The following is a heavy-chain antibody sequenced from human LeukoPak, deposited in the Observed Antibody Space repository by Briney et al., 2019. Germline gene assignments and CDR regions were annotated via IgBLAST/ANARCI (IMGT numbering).Heavy chain of an antibody. J-gene: IGHJ3*02. CDR2: INSDGSST. CDR1: GFTFSSYW. CDR3: ARETISFLGLGELSLRAFDI. Sequence: PAGGSLRLSCAASGFTFSSYWMHWVRQAPGKGLVWVSRINSDGSSTSYADSVKGRFTISRDNAKNTLYLQMNSLRAEDTAVYYCARETISFLGLGELSLRAFDIWGQGTMVTVSS. V-gene: IGHV3-74*01. D-gene: IGHD3-16*02.